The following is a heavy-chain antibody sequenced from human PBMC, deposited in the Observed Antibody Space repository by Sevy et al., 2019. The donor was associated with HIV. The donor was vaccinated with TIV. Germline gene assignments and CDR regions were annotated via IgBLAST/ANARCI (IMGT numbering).Heavy chain of an antibody. CDR3: AGDLEVCDYGVYGPAFMPDY. CDR1: GFTFSTYG. Sequence: GGSLRLSCAASGFTFSTYGMHWVRQAPGKGLEWVAVMWFDGSNTYYADSVKGRFTISRDIAKNTLHLQMNSLRAEDTAVYYCAGDLEVCDYGVYGPAFMPDYWGQGTLVTVSS. D-gene: IGHD5-12*01. V-gene: IGHV3-33*01. J-gene: IGHJ4*02. CDR2: MWFDGSNT.